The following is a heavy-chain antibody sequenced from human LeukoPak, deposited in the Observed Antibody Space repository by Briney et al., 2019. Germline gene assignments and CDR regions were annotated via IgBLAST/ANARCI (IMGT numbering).Heavy chain of an antibody. CDR2: VYTSGSS. CDR1: GGSINSSY. D-gene: IGHD3-3*01. J-gene: IGHJ4*02. V-gene: IGHV4-4*07. Sequence: SETLSLTCTVSGGSINSSYWSWIRQPAGKGLEWIGRVYTSGSSNYNPSLKSRVTMSVDSSKNQFSLNLSSVTAADTAVYYCAREVTIFGWGDYFDYWGQGTLVTVSS. CDR3: AREVTIFGWGDYFDY.